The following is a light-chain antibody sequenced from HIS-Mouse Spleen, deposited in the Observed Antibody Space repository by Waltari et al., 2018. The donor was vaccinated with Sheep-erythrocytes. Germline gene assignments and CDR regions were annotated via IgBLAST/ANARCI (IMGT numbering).Light chain of an antibody. CDR3: YSTDSSGNHSNWV. CDR1: ALPKKY. Sequence: SYELTQPPSVSVSPVQTARITCSGDALPKKYAYWYQQKSGQAPVLVIYEDSKRPSGIPERFSGSSSGTMATLTISGAQVEDEADYYCYSTDSSGNHSNWVFGGGTKLTVL. J-gene: IGLJ3*02. CDR2: EDS. V-gene: IGLV3-10*01.